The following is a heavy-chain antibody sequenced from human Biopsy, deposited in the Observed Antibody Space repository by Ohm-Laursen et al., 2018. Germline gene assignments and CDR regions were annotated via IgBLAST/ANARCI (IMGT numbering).Heavy chain of an antibody. CDR2: VAYDGSNK. CDR1: GFGMYA. V-gene: IGHV3-30*18. D-gene: IGHD6-19*01. J-gene: IGHJ3*02. CDR3: AKDGGQWLGGAFDI. Sequence: SLRLSCSASGFGMYAMHWVRQPPGKGLEWLAVVAYDGSNKYYAESVKGRFTISRDRSRDTVHLQMNSLRYEDTALYYCAKDGGQWLGGAFDIWGHGTMVSVSS.